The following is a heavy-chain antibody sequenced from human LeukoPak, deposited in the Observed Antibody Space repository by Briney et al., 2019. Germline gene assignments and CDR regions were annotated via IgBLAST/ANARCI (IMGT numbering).Heavy chain of an antibody. CDR2: IYSGGST. J-gene: IGHJ2*01. CDR1: GFTVSSNY. Sequence: GGSLRLSCAASGFTVSSNYMSWVRQAPGKGLEWVSVIYSGGSTYYADSVKGRFTISRDNSKNTLYLQMYSLRAEDTAVYYCAREGEAYCGGDCPGWYFDLWGRGTLVTV. V-gene: IGHV3-66*01. CDR3: AREGEAYCGGDCPGWYFDL. D-gene: IGHD2-21*02.